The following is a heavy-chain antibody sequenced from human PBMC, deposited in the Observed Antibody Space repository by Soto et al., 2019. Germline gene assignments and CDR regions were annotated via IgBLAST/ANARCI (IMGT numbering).Heavy chain of an antibody. D-gene: IGHD4-17*01. CDR2: TYHSGNP. CDR3: AREDYGDYGAYFAN. Sequence: QLQLQESGSGLVKPSQTLSLTCTVSGGSIRTGGYSWSWIRQPPGKGLEWIGNTYHSGNPYYNPPITRRVTTXVXGXXNQLSLKASSVTPADTSVYYCAREDYGDYGAYFANWGPGSLVTVSS. V-gene: IGHV4-30-2*01. J-gene: IGHJ4*02. CDR1: GGSIRTGGYS.